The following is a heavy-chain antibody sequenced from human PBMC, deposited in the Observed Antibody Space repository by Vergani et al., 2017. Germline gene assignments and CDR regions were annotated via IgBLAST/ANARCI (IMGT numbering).Heavy chain of an antibody. V-gene: IGHV1-69*02. D-gene: IGHD3-3*01. CDR3: ARYRDYDCWSGYPYYYGMDV. J-gene: IGHJ6*02. CDR2: IIPILGIA. Sequence: QVQLVQSGAEVKKPGSSVKVSCKASGGTFSSYTISWVRQAPGQGLEWMGRIIPILGIANYAQKFQGRVTITADKSTSTAYMELSSLRSEDTAVYYCARYRDYDCWSGYPYYYGMDVWGQGTTVTVSS. CDR1: GGTFSSYT.